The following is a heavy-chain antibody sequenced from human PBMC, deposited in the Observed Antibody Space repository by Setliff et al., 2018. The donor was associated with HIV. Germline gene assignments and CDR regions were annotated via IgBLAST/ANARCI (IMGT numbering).Heavy chain of an antibody. CDR1: GYSFTGYY. J-gene: IGHJ4*02. CDR3: AREDGVGYCDSNSCYGIGPIDF. V-gene: IGHV1-2*06. Sequence: ASVKVSCKASGYSFTGYYVNWVRQAPGQGLEWMGRINPKSGATNLAQKFQGRVTLTRDTSVTTVYMELTSLRSDDTAVYYCAREDGVGYCDSNSCYGIGPIDFWGQGSLVTVSS. CDR2: INPKSGAT. D-gene: IGHD2-2*01.